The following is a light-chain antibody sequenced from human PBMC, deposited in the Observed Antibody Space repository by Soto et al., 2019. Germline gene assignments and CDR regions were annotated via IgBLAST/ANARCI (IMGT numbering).Light chain of an antibody. V-gene: IGKV1-9*01. CDR1: QDISSS. CDR2: AAS. CDR3: QHLNDYRYT. J-gene: IGKJ2*01. Sequence: DIQLTQSPSFLSASVGDRVTITCRASQDISSSLAWYQHNPGKAPKLLIYAASTLQNGVPSSFSGSRSGTEFTLTISSLQPEDFATYYCQHLNDYRYTFGQGTKVEIK.